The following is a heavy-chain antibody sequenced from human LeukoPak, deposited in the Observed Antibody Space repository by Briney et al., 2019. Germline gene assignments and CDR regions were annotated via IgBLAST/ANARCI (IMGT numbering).Heavy chain of an antibody. Sequence: ASVKVSCKTSGYTFIDRYIHWVRQAPGQGLEWMGIIYPSGGATTYAQKFQGRVTMTRDTSTRTMYMELTSLRSEDTAVYYCTTDGGHHDFDYWGQGTLVTVSS. D-gene: IGHD2-15*01. V-gene: IGHV1-46*01. CDR1: GYTFIDRY. CDR2: IYPSGGAT. CDR3: TTDGGHHDFDY. J-gene: IGHJ4*02.